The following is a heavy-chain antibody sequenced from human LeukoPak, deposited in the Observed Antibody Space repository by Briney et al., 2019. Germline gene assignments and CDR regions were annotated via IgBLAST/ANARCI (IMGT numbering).Heavy chain of an antibody. V-gene: IGHV1-3*01. CDR3: ARESQEKNPYYDFWSGYYPRMDV. CDR1: GYTFTSYA. CDR2: INAGNGNT. D-gene: IGHD3-3*01. J-gene: IGHJ6*03. Sequence: GASVKVSCKASGYTFTSYAMHWVRQAPGQRLEWMGWINAGNGNTKYSQKFQGRVTITRDTSASTAYMELSSLRSEDTAVYYCARESQEKNPYYDFWSGYYPRMDVWGKGTTVTVSS.